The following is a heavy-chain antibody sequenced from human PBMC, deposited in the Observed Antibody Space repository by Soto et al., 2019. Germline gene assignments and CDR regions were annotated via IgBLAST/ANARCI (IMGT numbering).Heavy chain of an antibody. D-gene: IGHD5-12*01. Sequence: QVQLVQSGAEVKKPGSSVKVSCKASGGTFSSYAISWVRQAPGQGLEWMGGIIPIFGTANYAQKFQGRVTITADESTSTAYMEVSSLRSEDTAVYYCARDRGGSGYDYRAAFYYYGMDVWGQGTTVTVS. J-gene: IGHJ6*02. CDR2: IIPIFGTA. V-gene: IGHV1-69*12. CDR1: GGTFSSYA. CDR3: ARDRGGSGYDYRAAFYYYGMDV.